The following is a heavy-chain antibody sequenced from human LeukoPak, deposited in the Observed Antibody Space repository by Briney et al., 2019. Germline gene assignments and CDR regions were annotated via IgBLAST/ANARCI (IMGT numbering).Heavy chain of an antibody. CDR2: IYTSGST. V-gene: IGHV4-61*02. D-gene: IGHD2-15*01. J-gene: IGHJ3*02. CDR1: GGSISSGSYY. Sequence: SQTLSLTCTVSGGSISSGSYYWSWIRQPAGKGLEWIGRIYTSGSTNYNPSLKSRVTISVDTSKNQFSLKLSSVTAADTAVYYCARGGPKWSPGAFDIWGQGTMVTVSS. CDR3: ARGGPKWSPGAFDI.